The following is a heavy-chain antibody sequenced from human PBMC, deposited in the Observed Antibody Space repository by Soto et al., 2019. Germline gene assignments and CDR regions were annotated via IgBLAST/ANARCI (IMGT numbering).Heavy chain of an antibody. J-gene: IGHJ6*02. Sequence: EESLKISCKGSGYSFTSYWIGWVRQMPGKGLEWMGIIYPGDSDTRYSPSFQGQVTISADKSISTAYLQWSSLKASDTAMYYCQRLTAYCGGACYSTYYYGMDVWGQLTTVPVSS. D-gene: IGHD2-21*02. CDR2: IYPGDSDT. V-gene: IGHV5-51*01. CDR1: GYSFTSYW. CDR3: QRLTAYCGGACYSTYYYGMDV.